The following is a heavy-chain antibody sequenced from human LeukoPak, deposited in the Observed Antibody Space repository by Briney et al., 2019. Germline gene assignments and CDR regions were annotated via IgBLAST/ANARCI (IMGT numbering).Heavy chain of an antibody. D-gene: IGHD7-27*01. CDR1: GITLSNYG. CDR3: ARDVNWGFDN. V-gene: IGHV3-48*03. Sequence: GGSLRLSCAVSGITLSNYGMSWVRQAPGKGLEWVSNIRGSGVGSGSGMYYADSVRGRFTISRDNARNSLYLQMNSLRAEDTAFYYCARDVNWGFDNWGQGALVTVSS. CDR2: IRGSGVGSGSGM. J-gene: IGHJ4*02.